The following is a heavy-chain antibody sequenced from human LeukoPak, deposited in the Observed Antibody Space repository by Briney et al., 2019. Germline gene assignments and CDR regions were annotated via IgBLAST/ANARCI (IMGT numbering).Heavy chain of an antibody. Sequence: PGESLKISCKGSGYSFTSYWIGWVRQMPGKGLEWMGIIYPGDSDTRYSPSFQGQVTISADKSISTAYLQWSSLKASDTAMYCCARQRKSIAARGDYYYYMDVWGKGTTVTVSS. CDR3: ARQRKSIAARGDYYYYMDV. D-gene: IGHD6-6*01. CDR1: GYSFTSYW. J-gene: IGHJ6*03. V-gene: IGHV5-51*01. CDR2: IYPGDSDT.